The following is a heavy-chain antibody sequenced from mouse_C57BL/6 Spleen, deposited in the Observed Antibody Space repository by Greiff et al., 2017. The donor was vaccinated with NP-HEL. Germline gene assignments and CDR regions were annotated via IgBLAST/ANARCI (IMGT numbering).Heavy chain of an antibody. D-gene: IGHD2-12*01. CDR2: IHPADSAT. J-gene: IGHJ3*01. V-gene: IGHV1-74*01. Sequence: VQLQQPGAELVKPGASVKVSCKASGYTFTSYWMHWVKQRPGQGLEWIGRIHPADSATNYNQKFKGKATLTVDKSSSTAYMHLSSLTSDDSAVYYCAYSYGFAYWGQGTLVTVSA. CDR3: AYSYGFAY. CDR1: GYTFTSYW.